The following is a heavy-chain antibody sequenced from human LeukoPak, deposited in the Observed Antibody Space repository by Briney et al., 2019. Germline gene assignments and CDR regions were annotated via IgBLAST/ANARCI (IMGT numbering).Heavy chain of an antibody. D-gene: IGHD2-15*01. J-gene: IGHJ5*02. CDR3: VRSGYCSGGSCYEEAKWFDP. CDR2: INSDGSDT. Sequence: GGSLRLSCAASGLTFNSYWMPWVRQVPGKGLVWVSRINSDGSDTTYADSVKGRFTISRDNAKNTLYLQMNSLRAEDTAVYYCVRSGYCSGGSCYEEAKWFDPWGQGTLVTVSS. CDR1: GLTFNSYW. V-gene: IGHV3-74*01.